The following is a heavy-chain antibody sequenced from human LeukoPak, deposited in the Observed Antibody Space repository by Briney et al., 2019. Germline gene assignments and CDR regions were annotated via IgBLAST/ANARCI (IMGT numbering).Heavy chain of an antibody. CDR1: GGSIYGGGYH. Sequence: SQTLSLTCTVSGGSIYGGGYHWSWIRQPPGKGLEWLGYIYYSGSSNYNPSLKSRVTMSADTSKNQFSLKLSSVTAADTAVYYCARVPRSYYYYYYMDVWGKGTTVTVSS. J-gene: IGHJ6*03. V-gene: IGHV4-61*08. CDR3: ARVPRSYYYYYYMDV. CDR2: IYYSGSS.